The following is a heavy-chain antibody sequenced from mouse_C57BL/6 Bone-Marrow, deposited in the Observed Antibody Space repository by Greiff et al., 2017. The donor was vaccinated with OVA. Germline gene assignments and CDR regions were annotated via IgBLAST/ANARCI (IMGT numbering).Heavy chain of an antibody. V-gene: IGHV5-4*01. CDR1: GFTFSSYA. D-gene: IGHD2-3*01. Sequence: EVKLVESGGGLVKPGGSLKLSCAASGFTFSSYAMSWVRQTPEKRLEWVATISDGGSYTYYPDNVKGRFTISRDNAKNNLYLQMSHLKSEDTAMYYCARDRIYDGYYDDVWGTGTTVTVSS. CDR3: ARDRIYDGYYDDV. CDR2: ISDGGSYT. J-gene: IGHJ1*03.